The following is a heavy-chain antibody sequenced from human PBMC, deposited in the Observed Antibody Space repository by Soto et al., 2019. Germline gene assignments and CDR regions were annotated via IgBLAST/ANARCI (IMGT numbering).Heavy chain of an antibody. CDR1: GYTFTSYG. D-gene: IGHD3-22*01. CDR2: ISAYNGNT. J-gene: IGHJ4*02. CDR3: ARYYYDSSGMYYFDY. Sequence: ASVKVSCKASGYTFTSYGISWVRQAPGQGLEWMGWISAYNGNTNYAQKLQGRVTMTTDTSTSTAYMGLRSLRSDDTAVYYCARYYYDSSGMYYFDYWGQGTLVTVSS. V-gene: IGHV1-18*04.